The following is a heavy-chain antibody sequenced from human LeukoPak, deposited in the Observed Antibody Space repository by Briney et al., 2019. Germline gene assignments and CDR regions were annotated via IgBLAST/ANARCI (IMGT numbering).Heavy chain of an antibody. CDR3: ARLVSVDRVAFDI. Sequence: GASVKVSCKASGYTFTSYGISWVRQAPGQGLEWMGWISAYNGNTNYAQKLQGRVTMTTGTSTSTAYMELRSLRSDDTTVYYCARLVSVDRVAFDIWGQGTMVTVSS. D-gene: IGHD5/OR15-5a*01. CDR2: ISAYNGNT. J-gene: IGHJ3*02. V-gene: IGHV1-18*01. CDR1: GYTFTSYG.